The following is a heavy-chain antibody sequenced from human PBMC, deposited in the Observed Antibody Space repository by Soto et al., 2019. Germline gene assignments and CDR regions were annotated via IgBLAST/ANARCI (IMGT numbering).Heavy chain of an antibody. J-gene: IGHJ4*02. CDR1: GGSISSGNYY. D-gene: IGHD5-18*01. V-gene: IGHV4-30-4*01. CDR2: ISYSGSA. Sequence: SETLSLTCTVSGGSISSGNYYWSWIRQPPGKGLEWIGFISYSGSAYYNPSLKSRVTISVDTSKNQFSLKLSSVTAADTAVYYCARVRNSYGPTVFDYWGQGTLVTVSS. CDR3: ARVRNSYGPTVFDY.